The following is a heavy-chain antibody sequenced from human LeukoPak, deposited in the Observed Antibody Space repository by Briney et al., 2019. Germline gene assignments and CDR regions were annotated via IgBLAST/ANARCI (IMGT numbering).Heavy chain of an antibody. CDR2: IYYSGST. CDR1: GGSISSYY. Sequence: SETLSLTCTVSGGSISSYYWSWIRQPPGKGLEWIGYIYYSGSTNYNPSLKSRVTISVDTSKNQFSLKLSSVTAADTAVYYCARSSSSYWWSDPWGQGTLVTVSS. CDR3: ARSSSSYWWSDP. V-gene: IGHV4-59*01. J-gene: IGHJ5*02. D-gene: IGHD6-6*01.